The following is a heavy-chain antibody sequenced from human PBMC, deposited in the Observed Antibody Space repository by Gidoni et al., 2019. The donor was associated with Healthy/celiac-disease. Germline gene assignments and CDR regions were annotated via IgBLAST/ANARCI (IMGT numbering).Heavy chain of an antibody. CDR2: IKQDGSEK. Sequence: EVQLVECGGGLVQPGVSLRLSCAASGLPFSGYWMGWIRQAPWKGLEWLATIKQDGSEKYYVDSVKGRFTISRDIANNSLYLQINSRRAEDTAVYYCARGPTGVDPGPFDLWGRGTLVTVSS. D-gene: IGHD3-10*01. CDR3: ARGPTGVDPGPFDL. V-gene: IGHV3-7*03. CDR1: GLPFSGYW. J-gene: IGHJ2*01.